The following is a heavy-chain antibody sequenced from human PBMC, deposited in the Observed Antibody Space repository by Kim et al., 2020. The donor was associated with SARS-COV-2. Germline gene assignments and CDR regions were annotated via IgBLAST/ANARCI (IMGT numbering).Heavy chain of an antibody. J-gene: IGHJ4*02. CDR1: GSTFSSYA. CDR3: ARDVYCSGDSCYSLTSDY. V-gene: IGHV1-69*13. Sequence: SVKVSCKASGSTFSSYAFSWVRQAPGQGLEWMGDIIPVFGATNYAQKFQGRVTITADEVTDTVYMDLSSLRSDDTAMYYCARDVYCSGDSCYSLTSDYWGQGTLVTVSS. CDR2: IIPVFGAT. D-gene: IGHD2-15*01.